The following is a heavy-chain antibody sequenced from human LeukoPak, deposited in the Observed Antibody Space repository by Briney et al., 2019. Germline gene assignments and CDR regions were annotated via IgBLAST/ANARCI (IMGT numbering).Heavy chain of an antibody. V-gene: IGHV1-2*04. D-gene: IGHD3-16*02. CDR2: INPNSGGT. CDR3: ALTIWGSYRSFDY. J-gene: IGHJ4*02. CDR1: GYTFTGHY. Sequence: ASVKVSCKASGYTFTGHYMHWVRQAPGQGLEWMGWINPNSGGTNYAQKFQGWVTMTRDTSISTAYMELSRLRSDDTAVYYCALTIWGSYRSFDYWGQGTLVTVSS.